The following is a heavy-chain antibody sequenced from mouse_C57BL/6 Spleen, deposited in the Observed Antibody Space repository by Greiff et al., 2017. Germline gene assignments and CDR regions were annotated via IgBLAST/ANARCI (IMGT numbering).Heavy chain of an antibody. V-gene: IGHV5-9*01. CDR2: ISGGGGNT. CDR3: ARRRYYYGSSYDYFDY. J-gene: IGHJ2*01. Sequence: EVKLVESGGGLVKPGGSLKLSCAASGFTFSSYTMSWVRQTPEKRLEWVATISGGGGNTYYPDSVKGRFTISRDNAKNTLYLQMSSLRSEDTALXYCARRRYYYGSSYDYFDYWGQGTTLTVSS. D-gene: IGHD1-1*01. CDR1: GFTFSSYT.